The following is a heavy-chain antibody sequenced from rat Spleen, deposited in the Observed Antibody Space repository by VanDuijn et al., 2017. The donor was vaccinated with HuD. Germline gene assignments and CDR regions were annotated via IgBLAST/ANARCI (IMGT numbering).Heavy chain of an antibody. J-gene: IGHJ4*01. V-gene: IGHV3-3*01. CDR2: RNGAGST. D-gene: IGHD1-12*02. CDR3: ARWDYYDGTYGVMDA. Sequence: EVQLQESGPGLVKPSQSLSLTCSVTGYSITSSYRWNWIRKFPGNKLECMRYRNGAGSTNYNPSLKSRISITRDTSKNQVFLQVNSVTTEDTATYYCARWDYYDGTYGVMDAWGQVASVTVSS. CDR1: GYSITSSYR.